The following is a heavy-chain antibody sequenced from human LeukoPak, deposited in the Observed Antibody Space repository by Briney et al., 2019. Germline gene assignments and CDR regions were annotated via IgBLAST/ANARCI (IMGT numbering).Heavy chain of an antibody. CDR1: GYTFTGYF. J-gene: IGHJ4*02. V-gene: IGHV1-2*06. CDR2: INPNTGGT. D-gene: IGHD4-17*01. Sequence: GASVKVSCKASGYTFTGYFLHWVRQAPGQGLEWMGRINPNTGGTNYAQKFQGRVTMTRDTSITTAYMEVSSLKSYDTAVYYCARDLSGFLAYGDNLDDWGQGTLVTVSS. CDR3: ARDLSGFLAYGDNLDD.